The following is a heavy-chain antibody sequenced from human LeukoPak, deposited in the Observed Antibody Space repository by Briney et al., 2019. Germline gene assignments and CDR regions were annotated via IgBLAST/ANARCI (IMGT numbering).Heavy chain of an antibody. J-gene: IGHJ4*02. V-gene: IGHV3-7*04. D-gene: IGHD3-10*01. CDR1: GFMFGSFW. CDR2: INQDGSEK. CDR3: ARDLTMVRGVSFDY. Sequence: GGSLRLSCAASGFMFGSFWMSWVRQAPGKGLEGVAKINQDGSEKHYVDSVKGRFTISRDNGKHSLYLQMNSLRAEDTAVYYCARDLTMVRGVSFDYWGQGTLVTVSS.